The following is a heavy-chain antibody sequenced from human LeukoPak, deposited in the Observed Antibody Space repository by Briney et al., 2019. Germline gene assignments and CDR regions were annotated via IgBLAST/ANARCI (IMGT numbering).Heavy chain of an antibody. V-gene: IGHV1-18*01. D-gene: IGHD1-26*01. CDR3: ARGDSGSYFNWFDP. CDR2: ISAYNGNT. CDR1: GYTFTSYG. Sequence: ASVKVSCKASGYTFTSYGISWVRQAPGQGLEWMGWISAYNGNTNYAQKLQGRVTMTTDTATSTAYMELRSLRSDDTAVYYCARGDSGSYFNWFDPWGQGTLVTVSS. J-gene: IGHJ5*02.